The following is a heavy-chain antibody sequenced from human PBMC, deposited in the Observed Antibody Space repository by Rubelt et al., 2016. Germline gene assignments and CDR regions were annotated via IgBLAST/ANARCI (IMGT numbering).Heavy chain of an antibody. J-gene: IGHJ3*02. CDR3: VKVLHYDSSGYYAFNPANAFDI. V-gene: IGHV3/OR16-9*01. D-gene: IGHD3-22*01. Sequence: GRFTISRDNAKNSLYLQMNSLRAEDTAVYYCVKVLHYDSSGYYAFNPANAFDIWGQGTMVTVSS.